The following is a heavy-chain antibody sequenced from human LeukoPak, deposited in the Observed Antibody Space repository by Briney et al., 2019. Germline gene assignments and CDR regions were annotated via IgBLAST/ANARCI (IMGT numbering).Heavy chain of an antibody. CDR1: GYSFTSYW. D-gene: IGHD3-10*01. V-gene: IGHV5-51*01. CDR2: IYPGDSDT. Sequence: VESLKISCKGSGYSFTSYWIGWVRQMPGKGLEWMGIIYPGDSDTRYSPSFQGQVTISADKSISTAYLQWSSLKASDTAMYYCARLEPTYYYGSGRLDPWGQGTLVTVSS. J-gene: IGHJ5*02. CDR3: ARLEPTYYYGSGRLDP.